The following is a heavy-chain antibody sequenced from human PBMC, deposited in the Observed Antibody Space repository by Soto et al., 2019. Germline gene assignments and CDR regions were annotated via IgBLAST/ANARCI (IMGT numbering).Heavy chain of an antibody. D-gene: IGHD3-16*01. Sequence: GGSLRLSCAASGFTFSSTWMHWVRQTPGKGLEWLSRLNGDGSTTNYADSVKGRFTISRDNAKNTLHLQMNGLRVEDTAVYYCVKGGDGDYWGQGTLVTVSS. CDR3: VKGGDGDY. CDR1: GFTFSSTW. V-gene: IGHV3-74*01. J-gene: IGHJ4*02. CDR2: LNGDGSTT.